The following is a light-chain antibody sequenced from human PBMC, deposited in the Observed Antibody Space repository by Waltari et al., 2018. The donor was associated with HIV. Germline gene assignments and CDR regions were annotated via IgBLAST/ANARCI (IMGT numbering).Light chain of an antibody. Sequence: QSALTQPRSMSGSPGQSVTISCTGTISDVGGYNYVSWYQQHPGKAPKLMIFDVNKRPSGVPDRFSGSKSGNTASLTISGLQAEDEADYYCCSYADNYTWVFGGGTKLTVL. CDR2: DVN. CDR1: ISDVGGYNY. J-gene: IGLJ3*02. V-gene: IGLV2-11*01. CDR3: CSYADNYTWV.